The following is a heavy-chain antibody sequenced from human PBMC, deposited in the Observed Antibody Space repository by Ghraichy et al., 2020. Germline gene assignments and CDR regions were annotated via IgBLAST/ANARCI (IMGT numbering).Heavy chain of an antibody. CDR1: GFTVSSNY. CDR3: ARGGYCSGGSCYDPYAFDI. V-gene: IGHV3-53*04. J-gene: IGHJ3*02. CDR2: IYSGGST. D-gene: IGHD2-15*01. Sequence: GGSLRLSCAASGFTVSSNYMSWVRQAPGKGLEWVSVIYSGGSTYYADSVKGRFTISRHNSKNTLYLQMNSLRAEDTAVYYCARGGYCSGGSCYDPYAFDIWGQGTMVTVSS.